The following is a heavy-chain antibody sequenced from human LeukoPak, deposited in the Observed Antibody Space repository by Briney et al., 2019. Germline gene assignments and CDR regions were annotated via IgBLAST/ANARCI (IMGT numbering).Heavy chain of an antibody. D-gene: IGHD4-23*01. Sequence: ASVKVSRKASGGTFSSYAIGWVRQAPGQGLEWMGGIIPIFGTANYAQKFQGRVTMTTDTSTSTAYMELRSLRSDDTAVYYCARDKAVTTEVTQHFQHWGQGTLVTVSS. CDR3: ARDKAVTTEVTQHFQH. V-gene: IGHV1-69*05. J-gene: IGHJ1*01. CDR1: GGTFSSYA. CDR2: IIPIFGTA.